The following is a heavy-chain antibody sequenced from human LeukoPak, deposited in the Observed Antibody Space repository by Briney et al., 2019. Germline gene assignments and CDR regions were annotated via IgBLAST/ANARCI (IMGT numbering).Heavy chain of an antibody. J-gene: IGHJ4*02. D-gene: IGHD6-13*01. V-gene: IGHV1-2*02. Sequence: ASVKVSCKTSGYTFTAYYMHWVRQAPGQELEWMGWINPNTGDTRSAERFQGRVTMTRDSSITTIYLELTRLTSDDTAVYYCARTAVAAAALFDYWGQGTLVTVSS. CDR1: GYTFTAYY. CDR2: INPNTGDT. CDR3: ARTAVAAAALFDY.